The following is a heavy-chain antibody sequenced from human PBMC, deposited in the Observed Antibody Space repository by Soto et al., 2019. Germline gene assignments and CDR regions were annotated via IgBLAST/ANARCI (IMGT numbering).Heavy chain of an antibody. D-gene: IGHD3-10*01. CDR3: ARAGRGYYGSGSYYKKHFDY. Sequence: SETLSLTCAVYGGSFSGYYWSWIRQPPGKGLEWIGEINHSGSTNYNPSLKSRVTISVDTSKNQFSLKLSSVTAADTAVYYCARAGRGYYGSGSYYKKHFDYWGQGTLVTVSS. V-gene: IGHV4-34*01. J-gene: IGHJ4*02. CDR1: GGSFSGYY. CDR2: INHSGST.